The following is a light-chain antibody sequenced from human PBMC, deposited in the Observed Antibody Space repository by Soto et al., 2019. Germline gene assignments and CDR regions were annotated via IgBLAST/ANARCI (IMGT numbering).Light chain of an antibody. Sequence: DIQMTQSPSSLSASVGDRVTISCRASQSISRHLNWYQQKPGKDPTLLIYGASNLQSGAPSRISGSGSGTDFTLTISSPQPEDFATYYCQQGYSTPLTFGGGTKVEFK. CDR3: QQGYSTPLT. CDR1: QSISRH. V-gene: IGKV1-39*01. CDR2: GAS. J-gene: IGKJ4*01.